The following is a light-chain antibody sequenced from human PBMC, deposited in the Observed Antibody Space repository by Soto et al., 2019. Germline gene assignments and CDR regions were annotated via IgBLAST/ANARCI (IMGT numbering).Light chain of an antibody. V-gene: IGKV3-20*01. Sequence: DIVFTPSPGTLSLSPGERAALSCRASQSVSNNYLAWCQQKPGQAPSLVIYGASSRATGIPDRFAGSGSGTEFTLTISRLEPEDFAVYDCQQYGSSTRTFGQGTQVDIK. CDR1: QSVSNNY. CDR2: GAS. J-gene: IGKJ1*01. CDR3: QQYGSSTRT.